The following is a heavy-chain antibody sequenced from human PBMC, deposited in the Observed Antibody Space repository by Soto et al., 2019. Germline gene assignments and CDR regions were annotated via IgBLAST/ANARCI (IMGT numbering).Heavy chain of an antibody. J-gene: IGHJ4*02. V-gene: IGHV3-23*01. CDR1: GFTFSSYA. CDR2: ISGSGGST. D-gene: IGHD3-22*01. CDR3: AKVAYYYDSSGYLAPDY. Sequence: GGSLSLSCAASGFTFSSYAMSWVRQAPGKGLEWVSAISGSGGSTYYADSVKGRFTISRDNSKNTLYLQMNSLRAEDTAVYYCAKVAYYYDSSGYLAPDYWGQGTLVTVSS.